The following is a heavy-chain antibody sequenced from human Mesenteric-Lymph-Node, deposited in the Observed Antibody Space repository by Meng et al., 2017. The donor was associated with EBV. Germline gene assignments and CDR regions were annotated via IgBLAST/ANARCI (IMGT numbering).Heavy chain of an antibody. CDR1: GGSISLSNFY. V-gene: IGHV4-39*06. D-gene: IGHD5-12*01. CDR2: IHYSGRT. CDR3: ARVVDIVATRPFDY. Sequence: RLQLQESCPGLVKPSETLSLTCTVSGGSISLSNFYWGWIRQPPGKGLEWIGNIHYSGRTYYNPSLKSRITISVDTSKNQFSLKLSSVTAADTAVYYCARVVDIVATRPFDYWGQGTLVTVSS. J-gene: IGHJ4*02.